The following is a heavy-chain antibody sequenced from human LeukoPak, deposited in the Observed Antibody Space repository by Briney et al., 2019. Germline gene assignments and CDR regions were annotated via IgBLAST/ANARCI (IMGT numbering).Heavy chain of an antibody. D-gene: IGHD1-26*01. CDR2: INSDGSST. CDR3: ARDSWGGATQVDF. Sequence: GGSLRLSCATSGFTFSANAMSWVRQAPGKGLVWVSRINSDGSSTTYADSVKGRFTFSRDNAKNTLYLQVNSLRAEDTAVYYCARDSWGGATQVDFWGQGTLVTVSS. V-gene: IGHV3-74*01. CDR1: GFTFSANA. J-gene: IGHJ4*02.